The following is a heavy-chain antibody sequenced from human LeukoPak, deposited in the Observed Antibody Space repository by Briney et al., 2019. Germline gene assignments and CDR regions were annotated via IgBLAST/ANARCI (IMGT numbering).Heavy chain of an antibody. CDR3: AKSGTNYNNYKGLDV. Sequence: GGSLRLSCAASGFTIANYAMSWVRQAPGKGPEWVSAIRGGGSDTFFADAVKGRCTISRDNSKNTLYLQMNSLRAEDTAVYYCAKSGTNYNNYKGLDVWGQGTTVTVSS. J-gene: IGHJ6*02. CDR1: GFTIANYA. CDR2: IRGGGSDT. D-gene: IGHD1-7*01. V-gene: IGHV3-23*01.